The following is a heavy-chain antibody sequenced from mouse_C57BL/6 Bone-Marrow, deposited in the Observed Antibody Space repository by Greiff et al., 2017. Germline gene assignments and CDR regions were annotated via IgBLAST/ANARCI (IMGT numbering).Heavy chain of an antibody. CDR2: IDPSDSYT. D-gene: IGHD4-1*02. Sequence: QVQLQQPGAELVRPGTSVKLSCKASGYTFTSYWMHWVKQRPGQGLEWIGVIDPSDSYTNYNQKFKGKATLTVDTSSSTAYMQLSSLTSEDSAVYYGARWPTGTWFAYWGQGTRVTVSA. V-gene: IGHV1-59*01. CDR3: ARWPTGTWFAY. J-gene: IGHJ3*01. CDR1: GYTFTSYW.